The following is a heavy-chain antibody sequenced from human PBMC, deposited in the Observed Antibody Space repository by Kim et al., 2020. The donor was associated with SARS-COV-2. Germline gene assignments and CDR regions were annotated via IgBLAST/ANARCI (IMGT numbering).Heavy chain of an antibody. CDR2: LNPNSGDT. J-gene: IGHJ4*02. V-gene: IGHV1-2*06. CDR3: ARSRCTGGSCYGLDY. D-gene: IGHD2-15*01. Sequence: ASVKVSCKAIGYTFTDYYIHWVRQAPGQGLEWMGRLNPNSGDTDYAQKSQGRVTMTRDTSITSAYMELRGLRSDDTAMYFCARSRCTGGSCYGLDYWGQGTLVTVSS. CDR1: GYTFTDYY.